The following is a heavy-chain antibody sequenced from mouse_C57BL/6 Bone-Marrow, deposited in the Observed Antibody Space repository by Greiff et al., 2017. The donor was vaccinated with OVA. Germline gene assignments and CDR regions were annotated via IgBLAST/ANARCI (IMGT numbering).Heavy chain of an antibody. D-gene: IGHD1-1*01. CDR3: ATYGWFAY. V-gene: IGHV1-81*01. J-gene: IGHJ3*01. CDR2: IYPRSGNT. Sequence: VKLMESGAELARPGASVKLSCKASGYTFTSYGISWVKQRTGQGLEWIGEIYPRSGNTYYNEKFKGKATLTADKSSSTAYMELRSLTSEDSAVYFCATYGWFAYWGQGTLVTVSA. CDR1: GYTFTSYG.